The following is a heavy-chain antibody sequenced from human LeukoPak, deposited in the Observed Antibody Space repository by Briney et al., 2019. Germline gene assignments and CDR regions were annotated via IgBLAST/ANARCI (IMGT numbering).Heavy chain of an antibody. D-gene: IGHD4-11*01. J-gene: IGHJ6*03. Sequence: ASVKVSCKASGGTFSSYAISWVRQAPGQGLEWMGGIIPIFGTANYAQKFQGRVTITTDESTSTAYMELSSLRSEDTAVYYCALTTSTVTTYYYYYMDVWGKGTTVTVSS. V-gene: IGHV1-69*05. CDR2: IIPIFGTA. CDR1: GGTFSSYA. CDR3: ALTTSTVTTYYYYYMDV.